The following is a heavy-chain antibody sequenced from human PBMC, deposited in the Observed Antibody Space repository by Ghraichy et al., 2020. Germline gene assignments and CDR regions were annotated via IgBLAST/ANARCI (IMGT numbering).Heavy chain of an antibody. J-gene: IGHJ4*02. CDR2: IFSEDEK. D-gene: IGHD6-19*01. Sequence: SGPTLVKPTETLTLTCTVSGLSLSNGKIGLSWVRQPPGKALEWLAHIFSEDEKSYTTSLKSRLTISKDASKSQVVLTMTNVDPVDTATYYCVGHPTGESSGWLAPFDYWGQGTLVTVSS. CDR3: VGHPTGESSGWLAPFDY. CDR1: GLSLSNGKIG. V-gene: IGHV2-26*01.